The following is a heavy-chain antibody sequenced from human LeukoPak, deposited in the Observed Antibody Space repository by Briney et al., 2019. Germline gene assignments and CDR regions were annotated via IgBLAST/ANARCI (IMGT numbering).Heavy chain of an antibody. V-gene: IGHV3-11*01. Sequence: GGSLRLSCAASGFTFSDYYMSWIRQAPGKGLEWVSYISSSGSTIYYADSVKGRFNISRDNDKNSLYLKMNSLRAEDTAVYYCARHFGVVIREGFDYWGQGTLVTVSS. D-gene: IGHD3-3*01. J-gene: IGHJ4*02. CDR1: GFTFSDYY. CDR3: ARHFGVVIREGFDY. CDR2: ISSSGSTI.